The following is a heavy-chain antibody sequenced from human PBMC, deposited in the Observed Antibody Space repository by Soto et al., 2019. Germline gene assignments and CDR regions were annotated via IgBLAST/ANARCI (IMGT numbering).Heavy chain of an antibody. J-gene: IGHJ4*02. CDR1: GASVSDGTNF. CDR2: ISNSRVT. CDR3: ARMSNSGYPLDY. Sequence: QVQLQESGPGLVKPSETLSLTCTVSGASVSDGTNFWNSILQPPGWGLEWIGFISNSRVTSYNPSLKSRVTIPIDMSKNHFSLKLSSVTAADTAVYYCARMSNSGYPLDYWGQGTRVTVSS. D-gene: IGHD3-22*01. V-gene: IGHV4-61*03.